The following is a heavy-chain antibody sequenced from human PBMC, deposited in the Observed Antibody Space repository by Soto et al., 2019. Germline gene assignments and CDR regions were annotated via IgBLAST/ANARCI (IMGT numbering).Heavy chain of an antibody. CDR3: VHSRCGGDCLQSYASLYYYGMDI. Sequence: SGPTLVNPTQTLTLTCTFSGFSLSTGGMGVGWIRQPPGKALEWLALIYWDGDRRYRPSLMSRLTIAKDTSKNQVVLTMTKLDTVDTATYYCVHSRCGGDCLQSYASLYYYGMDIWGQGTTVTVS. CDR2: IYWDGDR. D-gene: IGHD2-21*02. CDR1: GFSLSTGGMG. J-gene: IGHJ6*02. V-gene: IGHV2-5*02.